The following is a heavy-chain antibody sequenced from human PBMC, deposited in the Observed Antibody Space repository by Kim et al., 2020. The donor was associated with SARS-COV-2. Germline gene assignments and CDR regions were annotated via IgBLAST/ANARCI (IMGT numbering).Heavy chain of an antibody. Sequence: ASVKVSCKASGYTFTGYFLHWVRLAPGQGLEWMGRINPKGGTSTLAQKFQGRVTMTRDRSITTVYMELSSLRSDDTAVYYCARENYLDFWGQGTPVTVSS. J-gene: IGHJ4*02. CDR2: INPKGGTS. V-gene: IGHV1-2*06. CDR1: GYTFTGYF. CDR3: ARENYLDF.